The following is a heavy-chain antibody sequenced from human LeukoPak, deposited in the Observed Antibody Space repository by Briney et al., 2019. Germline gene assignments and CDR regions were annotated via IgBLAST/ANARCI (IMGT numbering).Heavy chain of an antibody. Sequence: SETLSLTCTVSGDSISDSTHYWDWIRQPPGKGLEWIGTIYYNGRSSHNPTLKSRVTISVDTSKNQFSLRLTSVTAADTAIYFCARRSVYWYFDLWGRGTLVTVSS. CDR2: IYYNGRS. J-gene: IGHJ2*01. CDR3: ARRSVYWYFDL. CDR1: GDSISDSTHY. V-gene: IGHV4-39*07.